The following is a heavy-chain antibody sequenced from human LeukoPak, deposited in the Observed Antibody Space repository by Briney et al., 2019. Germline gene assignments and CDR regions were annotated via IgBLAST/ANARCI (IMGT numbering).Heavy chain of an antibody. CDR3: ARDRCSNGIGCYYYYMDV. V-gene: IGHV1-2*02. CDR2: INPNSGGT. CDR1: GYTFTSYY. D-gene: IGHD2-8*01. J-gene: IGHJ6*03. Sequence: ASVKVSCKASGYTFTSYYMHWVRQAPGQGLEWMGWINPNSGGTNYAQKFQGRVTMTRDTSISTAYMELSRLRSDDTAVYYCARDRCSNGIGCYYYYMDVWGTGTTVTISS.